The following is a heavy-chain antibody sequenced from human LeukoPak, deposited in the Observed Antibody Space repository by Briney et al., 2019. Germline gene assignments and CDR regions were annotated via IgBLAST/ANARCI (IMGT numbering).Heavy chain of an antibody. D-gene: IGHD3-3*02. Sequence: GASVKVSCKASGGTFSSYAISWVQQAPGQGLEWMGRIIPILGIANYAQKFQGRVTITADKSTSTAYMELSSLRSEDTAVYYCARAPSFDWFDPWGQGTLVTVSS. V-gene: IGHV1-69*04. CDR1: GGTFSSYA. CDR2: IIPILGIA. J-gene: IGHJ5*02. CDR3: ARAPSFDWFDP.